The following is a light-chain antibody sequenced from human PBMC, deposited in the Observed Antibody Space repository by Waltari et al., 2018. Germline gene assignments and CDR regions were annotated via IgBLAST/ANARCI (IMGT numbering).Light chain of an antibody. J-gene: IGKJ1*01. V-gene: IGKV3-20*01. CDR1: QSVSSSY. CDR3: QQYGNSPWT. Sequence: ELVLTQSPGSLSLSPGERATLSCRASQSVSSSYLAWYQQKLGQAPRLLIYGASSRATGIPDRFSGSGSGTDFTLTISRLEPEDFAVYYCQQYGNSPWTFGQGTKVEIK. CDR2: GAS.